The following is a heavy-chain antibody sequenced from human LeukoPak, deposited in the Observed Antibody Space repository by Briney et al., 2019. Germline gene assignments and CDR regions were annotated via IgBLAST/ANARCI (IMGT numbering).Heavy chain of an antibody. J-gene: IGHJ6*03. Sequence: ASVKVSCKASGYTFTSYDINWVRQATGQGLEWMGWMNPNSGNTGYAQKFQGRVTMTRNTSISTAYMELSSLRSEDTAVYYCARAAYNWNYVQSYYYYYYMDVWGKGTTVTVSS. CDR1: GYTFTSYD. D-gene: IGHD1-7*01. V-gene: IGHV1-8*01. CDR3: ARAAYNWNYVQSYYYYYYMDV. CDR2: MNPNSGNT.